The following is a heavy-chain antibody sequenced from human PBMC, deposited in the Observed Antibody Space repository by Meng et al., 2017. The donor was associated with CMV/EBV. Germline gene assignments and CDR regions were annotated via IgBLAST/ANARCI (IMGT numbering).Heavy chain of an antibody. CDR3: ARDSLGSSSHYYYYGMDV. D-gene: IGHD6-6*01. V-gene: IGHV1-18*01. CDR2: ISAYNGNT. J-gene: IGHJ6*02. CDR1: GYTFTSYG. Sequence: ASVKVSCKASGYTFTSYGISWVRQAPGQGLEWMGWISAYNGNTNYAQKLQGRVTMTTDTSTSTAYMGLRSLRSDDTAVYYCARDSLGSSSHYYYYGMDVWGQGTTVTVSS.